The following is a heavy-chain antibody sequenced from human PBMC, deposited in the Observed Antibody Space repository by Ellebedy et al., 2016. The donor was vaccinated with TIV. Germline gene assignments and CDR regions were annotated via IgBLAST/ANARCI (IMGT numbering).Heavy chain of an antibody. CDR3: ARGRAVAGTFAFDM. J-gene: IGHJ3*02. CDR1: GGSISSGDYY. D-gene: IGHD6-19*01. V-gene: IGHV4-30-4*01. Sequence: SETLSLXXTVSGGSISSGDYYRNWIRQPPGKGLEWIGYIFYSGSTYYNPSLKSRVVISVDTSKSQFSLRLTSVTAADTAVYYCARGRAVAGTFAFDMWGQGTKVTVSS. CDR2: IFYSGST.